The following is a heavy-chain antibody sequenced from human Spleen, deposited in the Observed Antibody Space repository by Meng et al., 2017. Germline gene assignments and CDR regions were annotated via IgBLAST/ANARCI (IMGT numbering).Heavy chain of an antibody. CDR1: GSSISNTDYY. V-gene: IGHV4-30-4*01. CDR2: IYYSGST. D-gene: IGHD4-17*01. J-gene: IGHJ5*02. Sequence: QVQLQESGPGLVKPSQTLSLTCTVSGSSISNTDYYWCWIRQPPGKGLEWIGYIYYSGSTYYSPSLKSRVSISVDTSKSQFSLKLSSVTAADTAVYYCAKTNYGDYNWFDPWGQGTLVTVSS. CDR3: AKTNYGDYNWFDP.